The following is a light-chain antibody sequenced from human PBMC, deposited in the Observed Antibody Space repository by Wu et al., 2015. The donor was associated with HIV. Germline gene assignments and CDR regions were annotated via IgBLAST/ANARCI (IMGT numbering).Light chain of an antibody. CDR1: QSVSSY. V-gene: IGKV3-11*01. CDR2: DAS. Sequence: EIVLTQSPATLSLSPGERATLSCRASQSVSSYLAWYQQKPGQAPRLLIYDASNRATGIPARFSGSGSGTDFTLTISSLQTEDFAVYYCQQRRDWPLTFGGGTKVEV. J-gene: IGKJ4*01. CDR3: QQRRDWPLT.